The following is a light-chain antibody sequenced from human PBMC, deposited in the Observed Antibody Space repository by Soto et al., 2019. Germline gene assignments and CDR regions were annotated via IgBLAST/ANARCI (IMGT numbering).Light chain of an antibody. Sequence: EIVLTQSPGTLSVSPGDRVTLSCRASQSISSNLAWYQQKPGQSPRLLIYDSSTRAPGIPARFSGSGSGTEFTLTISSLQSEDFAVYYCQQYNNWPPRTFGQGTKVDI. CDR1: QSISSN. V-gene: IGKV3-15*01. J-gene: IGKJ1*01. CDR2: DSS. CDR3: QQYNNWPPRT.